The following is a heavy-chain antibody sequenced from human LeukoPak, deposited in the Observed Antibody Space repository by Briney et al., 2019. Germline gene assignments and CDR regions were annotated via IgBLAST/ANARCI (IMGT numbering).Heavy chain of an antibody. CDR3: ARQKCTSTSCLTKNAFDI. D-gene: IGHD2-2*01. V-gene: IGHV4-4*09. CDR2: IYTSGST. Sequence: SETLSLTCTVSGSISGYYWSWIRQPPRKGLEWIGYIYTSGSTNYNPSLESRVSISVDTSKNQFSLDLSSVTAADTAVYYCARQKCTSTSCLTKNAFDIRGQGTMVTVSS. CDR1: GSISGYY. J-gene: IGHJ3*02.